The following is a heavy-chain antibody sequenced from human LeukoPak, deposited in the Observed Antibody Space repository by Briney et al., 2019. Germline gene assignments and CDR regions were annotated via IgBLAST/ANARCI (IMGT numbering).Heavy chain of an antibody. D-gene: IGHD6-13*01. J-gene: IGHJ4*02. CDR1: GFTVSSKY. CDR2: IYSGGNT. V-gene: IGHV3-66*01. CDR3: ARGHSSTWFFDY. Sequence: GGSLRLSCAASGFTVSSKYMIWVRQAPGKGLEWVSVIYSGGNTYFADSVKGRFTISRDNSKNTVYLQMNSLRAEDTAVYYCARGHSSTWFFDYWGQGTLVTVSS.